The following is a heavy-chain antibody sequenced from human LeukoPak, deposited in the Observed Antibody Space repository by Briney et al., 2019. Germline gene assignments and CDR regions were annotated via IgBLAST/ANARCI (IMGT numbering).Heavy chain of an antibody. Sequence: GGSLRLSCAASGFTFSSFTMNWVRQAPGKGLEWVSSISGTTNTIYYADSVKGRFTISRDNANNSVSLQMNSLRPEDAAVYFCARRRVLSVARALDYWGQGTLVTVSS. CDR3: ARRRVLSVARALDY. D-gene: IGHD4/OR15-4a*01. V-gene: IGHV3-48*04. CDR1: GFTFSSFT. J-gene: IGHJ4*02. CDR2: ISGTTNTI.